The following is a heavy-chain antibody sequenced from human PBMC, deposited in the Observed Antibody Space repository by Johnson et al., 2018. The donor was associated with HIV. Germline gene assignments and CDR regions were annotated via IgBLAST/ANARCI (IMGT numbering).Heavy chain of an antibody. Sequence: EVQLVESGGGLVKPGGSLRFSCAASGFIFSNAWMSWVRQAPGKGLEWVGRIKSKTDGGTTDYAAPVKGRFTISRDDSKNTLYLQMNSLKTEDTAVYYCTTGSLVANDAFDIWGQGTMVTVSS. CDR1: GFIFSNAW. V-gene: IGHV3-15*01. CDR2: IKSKTDGGTT. CDR3: TTGSLVANDAFDI. J-gene: IGHJ3*02. D-gene: IGHD5-12*01.